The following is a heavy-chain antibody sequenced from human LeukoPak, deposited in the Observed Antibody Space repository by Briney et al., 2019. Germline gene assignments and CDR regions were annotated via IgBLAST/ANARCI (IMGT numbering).Heavy chain of an antibody. CDR2: IYYSGST. CDR1: GGSISSGDYY. CDR3: ARGDMTTVTTMGY. V-gene: IGHV4-30-4*02. D-gene: IGHD4-17*01. J-gene: IGHJ4*02. Sequence: SETLSLTCTVSGGSISSGDYYWSWIRQPPGKGLEWIGYIYYSGSTYYNPSLKSRVTISVDTSKDQFSLKLSSVTTADTAVYYCARGDMTTVTTMGYWGQGTLVTVSS.